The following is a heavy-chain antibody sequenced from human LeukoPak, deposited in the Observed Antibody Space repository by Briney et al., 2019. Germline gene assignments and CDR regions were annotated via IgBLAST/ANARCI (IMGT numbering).Heavy chain of an antibody. CDR2: IIPIFGTA. V-gene: IGHV1-69*05. CDR1: GGTFSSYA. Sequence: SVKVSCKASGGTFSSYAISWVRQAPGQGLEWMGGIIPIFGTANYAQKFQGRVTITTDESTSTAYMELSSLRSEDTAVYYCARGPRSGYNYYYYYMGVWGKGTTVTVSS. CDR3: ARGPRSGYNYYYYYMGV. J-gene: IGHJ6*03. D-gene: IGHD5-12*01.